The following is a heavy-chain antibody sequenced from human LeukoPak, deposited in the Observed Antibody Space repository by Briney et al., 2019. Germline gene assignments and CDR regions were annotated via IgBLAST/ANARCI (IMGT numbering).Heavy chain of an antibody. J-gene: IGHJ4*02. CDR2: ISWNSGSI. CDR3: AKGIRGYSSAFDY. CDR1: GFTFDDYA. V-gene: IGHV3-9*03. Sequence: GGSLTLSCVTSGFTFDDYAMHWVRQAPGKGLEWVSGISWNSGSIRYADSVKGRFTISRDNAKNSLYLQMNSLRAEDMALYYCAKGIRGYSSAFDYWGQGTLVTVSS. D-gene: IGHD5-18*01.